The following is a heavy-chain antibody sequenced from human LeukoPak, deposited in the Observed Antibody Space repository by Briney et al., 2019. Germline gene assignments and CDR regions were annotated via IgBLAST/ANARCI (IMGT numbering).Heavy chain of an antibody. CDR1: GGSISGSSYY. Sequence: SETLSLTCTVSGGSISGSSYYWGWIRQPPGKGLEWIGSIYYSGSTYYNPSLKSRVTISVDTSKNQFSLKLSSVTAADTAVYYCARLNYYYGMDVWSQGTTVTVSS. CDR3: ARLNYYYGMDV. J-gene: IGHJ6*02. V-gene: IGHV4-39*01. CDR2: IYYSGST.